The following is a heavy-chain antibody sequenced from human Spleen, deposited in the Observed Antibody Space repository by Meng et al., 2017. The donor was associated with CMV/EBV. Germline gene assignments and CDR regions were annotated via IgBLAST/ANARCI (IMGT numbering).Heavy chain of an antibody. V-gene: IGHV3-30*02. CDR3: AKDPSRYYFGMDV. Sequence: GGSLRLFCAASGFTFRSFGMHWVRQAPGKGLEWVAFIRFDGNNKYYANSVRGRFTISRDNARKTLFLQMNSLRGDDTAVYYCAKDPSRYYFGMDVWGQGSAVTVSS. CDR2: IRFDGNNK. J-gene: IGHJ6*02. CDR1: GFTFRSFG.